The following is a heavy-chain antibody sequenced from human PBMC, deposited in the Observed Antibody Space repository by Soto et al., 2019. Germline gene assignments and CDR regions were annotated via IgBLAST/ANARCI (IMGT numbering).Heavy chain of an antibody. D-gene: IGHD3-3*01. Sequence: VASVKVSCKASGYTLANYYMHWIRQAPGQGLGWMGIINPSFGSTTYAQKFQGRVIMTRDTSTSTVYMELSSLRSEDTAVYYCARGREEWAYYFDYWGQGTLVTVSS. CDR2: INPSFGST. V-gene: IGHV1-46*01. CDR3: ARGREEWAYYFDY. CDR1: GYTLANYY. J-gene: IGHJ4*02.